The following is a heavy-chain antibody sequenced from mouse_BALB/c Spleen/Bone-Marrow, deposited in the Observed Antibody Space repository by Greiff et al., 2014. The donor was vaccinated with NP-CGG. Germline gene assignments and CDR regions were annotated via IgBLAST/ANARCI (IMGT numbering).Heavy chain of an antibody. Sequence: EVKLLESGPELVKPGASVKVSCKASGYAFTNYNMNWVKQSHGKSPEWIGYIDPYSGGTNYNQKFRGKATLTVDKSSSTAYMHPNSLTSEDSAVYYCSRGVLAYFDYWGQGTTLTVSS. CDR1: GYAFTNYN. CDR2: IDPYSGGT. D-gene: IGHD2-14*01. V-gene: IGHV1S135*01. CDR3: SRGVLAYFDY. J-gene: IGHJ2*01.